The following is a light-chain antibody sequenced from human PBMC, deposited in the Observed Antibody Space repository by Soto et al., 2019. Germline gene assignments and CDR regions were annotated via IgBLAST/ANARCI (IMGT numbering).Light chain of an antibody. Sequence: QSVLTQPPSVSGAPGQRVTISCTGSSSNIGAGYDVHWYQQLPRTAPKLLIFASYNRPSGVPDRFSGSKSGTSASLAITGLQAEDEADYYCQSYDSSLSAFYVFGTGTKLTVL. V-gene: IGLV1-40*01. J-gene: IGLJ1*01. CDR1: SSNIGAGYD. CDR3: QSYDSSLSAFYV. CDR2: ASY.